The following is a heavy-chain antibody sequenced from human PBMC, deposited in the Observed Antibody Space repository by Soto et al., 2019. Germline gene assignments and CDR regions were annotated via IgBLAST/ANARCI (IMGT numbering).Heavy chain of an antibody. V-gene: IGHV1-18*01. Sequence: ASVKVSCKASGYTFTSYGISWVRQAPGQGLEWMGWIIAYNGNTNYAQKLQGRVTMTTDTSTSTAYMELRSLRSDDTAVYYCARDRVGATHPRLENYGMDVWGQGTMVTVSS. J-gene: IGHJ6*02. CDR3: ARDRVGATHPRLENYGMDV. D-gene: IGHD1-26*01. CDR1: GYTFTSYG. CDR2: IIAYNGNT.